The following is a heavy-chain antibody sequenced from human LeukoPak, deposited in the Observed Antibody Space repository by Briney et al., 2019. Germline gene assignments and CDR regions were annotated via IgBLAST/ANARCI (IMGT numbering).Heavy chain of an antibody. CDR3: ANGGDYVPFDY. CDR1: GFTFSDYA. J-gene: IGHJ4*02. Sequence: GGSLRLSCAASGFTFSDYAMNWVRQAPGKGLEWVSTITGRGDATYYADSVKGRFTISRDNSKNTLYLQMNSLRAEDTAVYYCANGGDYVPFDYWGQGTLVTVSS. CDR2: ITGRGDAT. V-gene: IGHV3-23*01. D-gene: IGHD2-21*02.